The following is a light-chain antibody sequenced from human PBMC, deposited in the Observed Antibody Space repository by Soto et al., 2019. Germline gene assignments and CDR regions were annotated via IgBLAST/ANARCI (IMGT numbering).Light chain of an antibody. CDR1: QSISRW. J-gene: IGKJ1*01. CDR3: QQYSSYPWT. V-gene: IGKV1-5*01. CDR2: DAS. Sequence: DIRMTQSPSTLSAAVGDRVTITCRASQSISRWLAWYHQKPGKAPKALIYDASSLESGVPSRFSGSGSGTEFTLTISSLQPDDFATYYCQQYSSYPWTFGQGTKVDIK.